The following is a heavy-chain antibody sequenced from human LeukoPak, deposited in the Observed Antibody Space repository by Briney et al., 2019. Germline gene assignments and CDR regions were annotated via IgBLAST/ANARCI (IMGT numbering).Heavy chain of an antibody. D-gene: IGHD3-22*01. V-gene: IGHV3-21*01. CDR1: GFTFSSYS. Sequence: GGSLRLSCAASGFTFSSYSMNWVRQAPGKGLDWVSSISSSSSYIYYAASVKGRFTISRDNAKNPLYLQMNGLRAEDTAVYYCARDAGTNHYDSSGYYDYWGQGTLVTVSS. J-gene: IGHJ4*02. CDR3: ARDAGTNHYDSSGYYDY. CDR2: ISSSSSYI.